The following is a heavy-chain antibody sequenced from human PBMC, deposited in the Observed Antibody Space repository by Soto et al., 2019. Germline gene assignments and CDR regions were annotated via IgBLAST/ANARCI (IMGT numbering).Heavy chain of an antibody. Sequence: SETLSLTCDVYGGSFSDYIWTWIRQTPGRGLQWIGQINHSGSANYNPSLKSRVTISVHTSSSQFSLELSSVTAADTAVYYCARGLISGSHYSGGWYYFDSWGQGTQVTVSS. CDR3: ARGLISGSHYSGGWYYFDS. D-gene: IGHD1-26*01. V-gene: IGHV4-34*01. CDR2: INHSGSA. CDR1: GGSFSDYI. J-gene: IGHJ4*02.